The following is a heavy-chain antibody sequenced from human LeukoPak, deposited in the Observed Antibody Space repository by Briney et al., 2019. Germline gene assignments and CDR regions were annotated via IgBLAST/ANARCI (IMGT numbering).Heavy chain of an antibody. J-gene: IGHJ3*02. CDR3: ARDICSGPSCYSREPFDI. Sequence: ASVKVSCKASGYTFASSGVSWVRQAPGQGLEWMGWISGYNGNTYCPQKFKDRVIMTIDISTSTAYMDLRSLRSDDTAVYYCARDICSGPSCYSREPFDIWGQGTMVTVSS. CDR1: GYTFASSG. CDR2: ISGYNGNT. V-gene: IGHV1-18*01. D-gene: IGHD2-15*01.